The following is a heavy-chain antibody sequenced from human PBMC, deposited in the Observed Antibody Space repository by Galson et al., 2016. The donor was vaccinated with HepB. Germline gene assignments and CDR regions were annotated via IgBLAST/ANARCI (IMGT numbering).Heavy chain of an antibody. CDR1: GFIFSNHA. Sequence: SLRLSCAASGFIFSNHAMNWVRQAPGKGLEWLSFITGDRSTTYYADSVKGRFIVSRDNAKNSMYLHIDSLRDEDTAVYFCARDYSPPHYYYGMDAWGQGTTVTVSS. J-gene: IGHJ6*02. CDR3: ARDYSPPHYYYGMDA. CDR2: ITGDRSTT. V-gene: IGHV3-48*02. D-gene: IGHD6-13*01.